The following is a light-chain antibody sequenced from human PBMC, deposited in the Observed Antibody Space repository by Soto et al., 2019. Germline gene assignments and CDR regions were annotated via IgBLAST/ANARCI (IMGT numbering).Light chain of an antibody. CDR3: SSYTDTSTLV. J-gene: IGLJ3*02. CDR1: SSDVGGYNY. Sequence: QSVLTQPASVSGSPGQSITISCSGSSSDVGGYNYVSWYQQHPGKAPKLMIYEVSYRPSGVSNRFSGSKSVNTASLTISGLQAEDEADYYCSSYTDTSTLVFGGGTKVTVL. CDR2: EVS. V-gene: IGLV2-14*01.